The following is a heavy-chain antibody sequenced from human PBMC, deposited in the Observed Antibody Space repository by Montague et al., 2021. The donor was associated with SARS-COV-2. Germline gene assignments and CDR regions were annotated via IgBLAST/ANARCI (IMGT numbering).Heavy chain of an antibody. CDR1: GYSISSGYY. J-gene: IGHJ4*02. V-gene: IGHV4-38-2*02. D-gene: IGHD3/OR15-3a*01. Sequence: SETLSLTCSVSGYSISSGYYWGWIRQPPGKGLEWVGCISYIGKTYYSPSLKSRLTISLDSSKNQFSLQARSVTAADTAVYYCVRVLDNRGRDYWGQGTLVTVSP. CDR2: ISYIGKT. CDR3: VRVLDNRGRDY.